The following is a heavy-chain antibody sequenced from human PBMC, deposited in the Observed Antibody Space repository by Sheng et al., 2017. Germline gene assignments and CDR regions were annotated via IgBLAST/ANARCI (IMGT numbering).Heavy chain of an antibody. Sequence: EVQLVESGGGLVQPGGSLRLSCAASGFTFSSSAMSWVRQAPGKGLQWVASMSGTGDRTFHSVSVKGRFTISRDNSKQTLYLQMTNLRTDDTAMYYCAKPSWNVVSDWFGPWGQGTLVTVSS. CDR2: MSGTGDRT. D-gene: IGHD1-1*01. V-gene: IGHV3-23*04. J-gene: IGHJ5*02. CDR1: GFTFSSSA. CDR3: AKPSWNVVSDWFGP.